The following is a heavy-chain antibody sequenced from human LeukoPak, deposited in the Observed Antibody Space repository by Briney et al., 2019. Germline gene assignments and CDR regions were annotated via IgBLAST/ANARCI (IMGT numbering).Heavy chain of an antibody. Sequence: ASVKVSCKASGYTFTGYYMHWVRQAPGQGLEWMGWINPNSGGTSYAQKFQGRVTMTRDTSISTAYMELSRLRSDDTAVYYCARDPYGSGSPYFDYWGQGTLVTVSS. CDR1: GYTFTGYY. CDR2: INPNSGGT. D-gene: IGHD3-10*01. J-gene: IGHJ4*02. CDR3: ARDPYGSGSPYFDY. V-gene: IGHV1-2*02.